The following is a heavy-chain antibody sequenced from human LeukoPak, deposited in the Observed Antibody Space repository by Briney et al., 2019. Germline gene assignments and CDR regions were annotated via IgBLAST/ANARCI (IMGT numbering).Heavy chain of an antibody. Sequence: ASVKVSCKASGGTFSSYAISWVRQAPGQGLEWMGGIIPIFGTANYAQKFQGRVTITADESTSTAYIELSSLRSEDTAVYYCARGWFGELSQYYYYGMDVWGQGTTVTVSS. V-gene: IGHV1-69*13. CDR3: ARGWFGELSQYYYYGMDV. CDR2: IIPIFGTA. D-gene: IGHD3-10*01. CDR1: GGTFSSYA. J-gene: IGHJ6*02.